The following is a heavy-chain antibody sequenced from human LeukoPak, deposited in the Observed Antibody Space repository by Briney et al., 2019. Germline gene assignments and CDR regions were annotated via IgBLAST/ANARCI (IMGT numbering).Heavy chain of an antibody. CDR3: VPSANYYYFDY. Sequence: ASVKVSCKASGYTFTNYYMHWLRQPPGLGFEWMGWINPKNGGTSYPQKFQGRLTMTRDTTISTAYMELSRLRSDDPAVYYCVPSANYYYFDYWGQGTLVTVSS. CDR1: GYTFTNYY. J-gene: IGHJ4*02. V-gene: IGHV1-2*02. D-gene: IGHD4/OR15-4a*01. CDR2: INPKNGGT.